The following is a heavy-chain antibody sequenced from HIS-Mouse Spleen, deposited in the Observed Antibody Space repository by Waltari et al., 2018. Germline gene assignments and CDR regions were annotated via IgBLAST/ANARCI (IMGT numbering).Heavy chain of an antibody. CDR2: IKQDGSEK. V-gene: IGHV3-7*01. J-gene: IGHJ4*02. CDR3: AKERQQLGFDY. Sequence: EVQLVESGGGLVQPGGSLRLSCAASGFTFSSYWMSWVRQAPGKGLEWGANIKQDGSEKCYVDSVKGRFTISRDNSKNTLYLQMNSLRAEDTAVYYCAKERQQLGFDYWGQGTLVTVSS. CDR1: GFTFSSYW. D-gene: IGHD6-13*01.